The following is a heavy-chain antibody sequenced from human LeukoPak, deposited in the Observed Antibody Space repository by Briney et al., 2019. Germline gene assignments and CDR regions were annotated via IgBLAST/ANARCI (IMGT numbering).Heavy chain of an antibody. CDR3: ARDSSSGASDY. D-gene: IGHD6-19*01. Sequence: GGSLRLSCSASGFTFSSYAMHWVRQAPGKGLEYVSVISSNGGSTYYADSVKGRFTISRDNSKNTLYLQMNSLRAEDTAVYYCARDSSSGASDYWGQGTLVTVSS. J-gene: IGHJ4*02. CDR2: ISSNGGST. V-gene: IGHV3-64*04. CDR1: GFTFSSYA.